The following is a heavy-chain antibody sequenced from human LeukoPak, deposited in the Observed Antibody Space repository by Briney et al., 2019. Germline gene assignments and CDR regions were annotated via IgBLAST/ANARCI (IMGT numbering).Heavy chain of an antibody. CDR3: AKWPKGSSGYYCP. CDR2: ISGSGGST. CDR1: GLPFSSYA. J-gene: IGHJ5*02. V-gene: IGHV3-23*01. Sequence: GGSLRLSCAASGLPFSSYARGGVRQAPGRVREWVSAISGSGGSTYYADSVKGRFTISRDNSKNTLYLQMNSLRAEDTAVYYCAKWPKGSSGYYCPWGQGTLVTVSS. D-gene: IGHD3-22*01.